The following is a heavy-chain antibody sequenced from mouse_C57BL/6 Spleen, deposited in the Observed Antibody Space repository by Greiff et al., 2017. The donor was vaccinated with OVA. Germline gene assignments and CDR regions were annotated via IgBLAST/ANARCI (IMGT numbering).Heavy chain of an antibody. J-gene: IGHJ4*01. CDR3: ARDSSVNVRAMDY. V-gene: IGHV1-53*01. Sequence: QVQLQQPGTELVKPGASVKLSCKASGYTFTSYWMHWVKQRPGQGLEWIGNINPSNGGPNYNEKFKSKATLTVDKSSSTAYMQLSSLTSEDSAVYYCARDSSVNVRAMDYWGQGTSLTVSS. CDR2: INPSNGGP. CDR1: GYTFTSYW. D-gene: IGHD3-2*02.